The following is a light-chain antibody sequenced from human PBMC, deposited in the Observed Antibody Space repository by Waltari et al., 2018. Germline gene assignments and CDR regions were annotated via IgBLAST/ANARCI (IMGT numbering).Light chain of an antibody. CDR1: QSISIW. V-gene: IGKV1-5*03. J-gene: IGKJ3*01. CDR2: KAS. Sequence: DTQMTHSPSTLSASVGDRVTITCRASQSISIWLAWYQQRPGKAPKLLIYKASSLESGVPSRFSGSGSGTEFTLTISSLQPDDFATYYCQHYNTYPFTFGPGTKVDIK. CDR3: QHYNTYPFT.